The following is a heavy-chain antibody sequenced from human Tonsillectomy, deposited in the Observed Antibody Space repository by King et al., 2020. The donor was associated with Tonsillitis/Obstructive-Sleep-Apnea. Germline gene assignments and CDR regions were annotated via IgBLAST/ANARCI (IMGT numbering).Heavy chain of an antibody. CDR2: IYPGDSDT. Sequence: QLVQSGAEVKKPGESLNISCKGSGYSYTTYWIGWVRQMPGKGLECMGIIYPGDSDTRYRTSFQGQVTISVDKSISTAYLQWSSLKASDTAMYYCARLGFGGVIVADYWGQGTLVTVSS. J-gene: IGHJ4*02. D-gene: IGHD3-16*02. CDR3: ARLGFGGVIVADY. V-gene: IGHV5-51*01. CDR1: GYSYTTYW.